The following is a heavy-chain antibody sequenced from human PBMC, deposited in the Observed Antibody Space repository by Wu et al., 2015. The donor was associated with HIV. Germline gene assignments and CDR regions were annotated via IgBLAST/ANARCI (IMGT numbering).Heavy chain of an antibody. V-gene: IGHV1-2*02. J-gene: IGHJ5*02. D-gene: IGHD1-26*01. CDR3: ARDISNTLWGRMYWWFDP. Sequence: QVQLVQSGAEVKKPGASVKISCKTEYSFSIYYMHWVRQAPGQGLEWMGWILPNTDATKYAPRFQGRVTMTRDTSISTIYMELRGLRSDDTAVYYCARDISNTLWGRMYWWFDPWGQGTLAVVSS. CDR2: ILPNTDAT. CDR1: EYSFSIYY.